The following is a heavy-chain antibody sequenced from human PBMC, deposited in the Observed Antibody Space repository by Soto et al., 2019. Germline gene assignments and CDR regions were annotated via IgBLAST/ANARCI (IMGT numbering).Heavy chain of an antibody. CDR2: ISAYNGNT. CDR1: GYTFTSYG. V-gene: IGHV1-18*01. CDR3: ARVWVCSGGSCHNLLKHPYYYYMDV. J-gene: IGHJ6*03. D-gene: IGHD2-15*01. Sequence: ASVKVSCKASGYTFTSYGISWVRQAPGQGLEWMGWISAYNGNTNYAQKLQGRVTMTTDTSTSTAYMELRSLRSDDTAVYYCARVWVCSGGSCHNLLKHPYYYYMDVWGKGTTVTVSS.